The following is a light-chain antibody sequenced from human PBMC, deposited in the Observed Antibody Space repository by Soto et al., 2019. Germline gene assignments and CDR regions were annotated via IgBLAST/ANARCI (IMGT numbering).Light chain of an antibody. CDR2: DVS. CDR3: SSYTSSSPYV. V-gene: IGLV2-14*01. CDR1: SSDVVGYNY. J-gene: IGLJ1*01. Sequence: QSVLTQPASVSVSPGQSITISCTGTSSDVVGYNYVSWYQQHPGKAPKLMIYDVSNRPSGVSNRFSGSKSGNTASLTISGLQAEDEADYYCSSYTSSSPYVFGTGTKLTVL.